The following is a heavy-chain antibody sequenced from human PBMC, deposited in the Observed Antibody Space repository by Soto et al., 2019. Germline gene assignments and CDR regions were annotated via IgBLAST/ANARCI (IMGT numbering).Heavy chain of an antibody. V-gene: IGHV3-33*01. CDR2: IWYDGSNK. J-gene: IGHJ6*02. CDR3: ARDVTPDKILLWFGEDYYYGMDV. CDR1: GFTFSSYG. D-gene: IGHD3-10*01. Sequence: GGSLRLSCAASGFTFSSYGMHWVRQAPGKGLEWVAVIWYDGSNKYYADSVKGRFTISRDNSKNTLYLQMNSLRAEETAVYYCARDVTPDKILLWFGEDYYYGMDVWGQGTTVTVSS.